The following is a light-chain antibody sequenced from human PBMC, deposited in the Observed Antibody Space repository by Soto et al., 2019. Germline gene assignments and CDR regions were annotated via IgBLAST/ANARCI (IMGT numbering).Light chain of an antibody. V-gene: IGKV1-39*01. CDR1: QSFSNY. Sequence: DIQMTQSPSSVSASVGDRITITCRTSQSFSNYLTWYQHKPGKAPKLLIYSATVLQSGVPSRFSGGGSGTDFTLTISRLQPEDSATYYCQQTYTIPWTFGQGTRVEI. J-gene: IGKJ1*01. CDR3: QQTYTIPWT. CDR2: SAT.